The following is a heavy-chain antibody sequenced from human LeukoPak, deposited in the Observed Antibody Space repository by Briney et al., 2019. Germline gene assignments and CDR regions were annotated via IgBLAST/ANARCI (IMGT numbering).Heavy chain of an antibody. Sequence: GGSLRLSCAASGFTFSSYAMSWVRQAPGKGLEWVSGISGSGGSKYFADSVKGRFTISRDNAKNSLYLHMNSLRAEDTAVYYCARYGDYTPYYFDYWGQGTLVTVSS. V-gene: IGHV3-23*01. CDR3: ARYGDYTPYYFDY. CDR1: GFTFSSYA. D-gene: IGHD4-17*01. CDR2: ISGSGGSK. J-gene: IGHJ4*02.